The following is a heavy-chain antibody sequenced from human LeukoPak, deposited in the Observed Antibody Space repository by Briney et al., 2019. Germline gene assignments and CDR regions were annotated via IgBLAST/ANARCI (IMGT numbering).Heavy chain of an antibody. CDR2: INSDGSST. Sequence: GGSLRLSCAASGFTFSSYWIHWVRPAPGKGLVWVSRINSDGSSTTYADFVKGRFIISRDNAKNTLYLEMDSLRAEDTAVYYCARGSTRKWELLDYWGQGTLATVSS. V-gene: IGHV3-74*01. CDR1: GFTFSSYW. J-gene: IGHJ4*02. CDR3: ARGSTRKWELLDY. D-gene: IGHD1-26*01.